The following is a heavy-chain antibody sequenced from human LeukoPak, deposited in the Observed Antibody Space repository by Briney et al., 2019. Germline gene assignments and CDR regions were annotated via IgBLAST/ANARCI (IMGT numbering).Heavy chain of an antibody. CDR1: GYTFTSYD. Sequence: ASVKVSCKASGYTFTSYDINWVRQAHGQGLEWMGWINPVTGKTGYAQKFQGRVTVTSNSSINTAYMDLSGLRSEDTAVYFCARRYTYGSDFDHWGQGTLVTVSS. CDR2: INPVTGKT. V-gene: IGHV1-8*01. CDR3: ARRYTYGSDFDH. J-gene: IGHJ4*02. D-gene: IGHD5-18*01.